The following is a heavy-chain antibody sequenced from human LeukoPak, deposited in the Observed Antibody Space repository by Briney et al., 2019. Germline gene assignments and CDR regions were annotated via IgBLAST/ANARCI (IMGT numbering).Heavy chain of an antibody. CDR3: AEASYYDSSGYSPGYY. V-gene: IGHV3-30*18. CDR2: ISYDGSNK. D-gene: IGHD3-22*01. CDR1: GFTFSSYG. Sequence: GRSLRLSCAASGFTFSSYGIHWVRQAPGKGLEWVAVISYDGSNKYYADSVKGRFTISRDNSKNTLYLQMNSLRAEDTAVYYCAEASYYDSSGYSPGYYWGQGTLVTVSS. J-gene: IGHJ4*02.